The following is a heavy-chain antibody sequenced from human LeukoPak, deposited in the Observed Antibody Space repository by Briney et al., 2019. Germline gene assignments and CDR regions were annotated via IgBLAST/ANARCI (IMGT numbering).Heavy chain of an antibody. V-gene: IGHV1-18*01. CDR2: ISAYNGNT. CDR1: GYTFTSYG. J-gene: IGHJ4*02. Sequence: ASVKVSCKASGYTFTSYGISWVRQAPGQGLEWMGWISAYNGNTNYAQKLQGRGTMTTDTSTSTAYMELRSLRSDDTAVYYCARSDIVVVVAATPFDYWGQGTLVTVSS. CDR3: ARSDIVVVVAATPFDY. D-gene: IGHD2-15*01.